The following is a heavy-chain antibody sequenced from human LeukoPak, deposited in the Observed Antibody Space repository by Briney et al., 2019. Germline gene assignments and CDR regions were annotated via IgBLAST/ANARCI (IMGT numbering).Heavy chain of an antibody. Sequence: RGSLRLSCAASGFTFSSYSMNWVRQAPGKGLEWVSSISSSSSYIYYADSVKGRFTISRDNAKNSLYLQMNSLRAEDTAVYYCARDPKQLVDDFDYWGQGTLVTVSS. V-gene: IGHV3-21*01. J-gene: IGHJ4*02. D-gene: IGHD6-6*01. CDR3: ARDPKQLVDDFDY. CDR2: ISSSSSYI. CDR1: GFTFSSYS.